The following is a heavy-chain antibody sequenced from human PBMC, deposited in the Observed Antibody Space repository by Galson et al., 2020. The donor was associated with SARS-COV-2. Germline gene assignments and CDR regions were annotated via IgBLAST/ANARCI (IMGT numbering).Heavy chain of an antibody. CDR1: GFTFNIYA. CDR3: AKDRGMLYAIVADS. V-gene: IGHV3-23*01. Sequence: GGSLRLSCAASGFTFNIYAMNWVRQAPGKGLEWIAGISNSGAGTYYADSVKGRFTISRDNSRNTLYLQMSTLRVEDTAVYYCAKDRGMLYAIVADSWGQGTLVTVSP. CDR2: ISNSGAGT. J-gene: IGHJ4*02. D-gene: IGHD2-8*01.